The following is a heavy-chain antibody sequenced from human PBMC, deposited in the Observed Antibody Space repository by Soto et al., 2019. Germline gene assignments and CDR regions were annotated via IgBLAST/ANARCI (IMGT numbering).Heavy chain of an antibody. D-gene: IGHD3-22*01. V-gene: IGHV1-18*01. CDR1: GYTFSSYG. Sequence: QVQLVQSGTEVKKPGASVKVSCKASGYTFSSYGVSWVRQAPGQGLEWMGWISAKNGNKNYARELQGRVTMTTDTATSTAYMELRSLRSDDTAVYYCAREGYDSNTPFDYWGQGTLVTVSS. CDR2: ISAKNGNK. CDR3: AREGYDSNTPFDY. J-gene: IGHJ4*02.